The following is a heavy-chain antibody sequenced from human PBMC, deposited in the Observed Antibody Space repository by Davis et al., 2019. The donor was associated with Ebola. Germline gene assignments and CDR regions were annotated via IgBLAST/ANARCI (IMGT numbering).Heavy chain of an antibody. CDR2: INPSGGST. J-gene: IGHJ4*02. CDR1: GYTFTSYY. V-gene: IGHV1-46*01. CDR3: ARQLGGGGLDY. Sequence: AASVKVSCKASGYTFTSYYMHWVRQAPGQGLEWMGIINPSGGSTSYAQKFQGRVTMTRDTSTGTVYMELSSLRSEDTAVYYRARQLGGGGLDYWGQGTLVTVSS. D-gene: IGHD6-6*01.